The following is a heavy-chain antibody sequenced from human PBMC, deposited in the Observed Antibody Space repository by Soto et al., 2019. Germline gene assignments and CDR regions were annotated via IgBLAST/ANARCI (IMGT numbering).Heavy chain of an antibody. J-gene: IGHJ6*02. D-gene: IGHD2-15*01. CDR1: GGSISSSSYY. CDR3: ARHLTYCSAGSCYSDFPYYGMDV. Sequence: QLQLQESGPGPVKPSETLSLTCTVSGGSISSSSYYWGWIRQPPGKGLEWIGSIFYSGSTYYNPSLKRRVTISVDTSKNQFSLKLSSVTAADTAVYYCARHLTYCSAGSCYSDFPYYGMDVWGQGTTVTVSS. V-gene: IGHV4-39*01. CDR2: IFYSGST.